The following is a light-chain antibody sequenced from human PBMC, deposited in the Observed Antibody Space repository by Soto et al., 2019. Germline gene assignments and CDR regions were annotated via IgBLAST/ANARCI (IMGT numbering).Light chain of an antibody. J-gene: IGKJ1*01. CDR2: KAS. Sequence: DIQVTQSPSTLSASVGDRVTFTCRASQKSSPWLAWYQQKPGKAPKLLIYKASTLKSGVPSRFSGSGSGTEFTLTISSLQPDDFATYYCQHYNSYSEAFGQGTKVDIK. CDR1: QKSSPW. CDR3: QHYNSYSEA. V-gene: IGKV1-5*03.